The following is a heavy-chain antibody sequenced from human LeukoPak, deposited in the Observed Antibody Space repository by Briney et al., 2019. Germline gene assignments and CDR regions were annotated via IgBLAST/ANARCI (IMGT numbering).Heavy chain of an antibody. Sequence: ASVKVSCKASGYTFTNYAVNWVRQAPGQRLEWMGWINAGNGNTKYSQEFQGRVTIIRDTSASTVYMELSSLRSEDMAVYYCARDNDSRDPPHFDYWGQGTLVTVSS. CDR1: GYTFTNYA. CDR2: INAGNGNT. V-gene: IGHV1-3*03. D-gene: IGHD3-16*01. CDR3: ARDNDSRDPPHFDY. J-gene: IGHJ4*02.